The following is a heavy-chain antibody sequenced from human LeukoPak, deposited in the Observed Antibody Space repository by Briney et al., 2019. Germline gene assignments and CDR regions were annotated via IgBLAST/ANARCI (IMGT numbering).Heavy chain of an antibody. CDR2: IYYSGST. D-gene: IGHD2-21*02. V-gene: IGHV4-59*01. CDR1: GFTFSSYA. Sequence: PGGSLRLSCAASGFTFSSYAMSWIRQPPGKGLEWIGYIYYSGSTNYNPSLKSRVTISVDTSKNEFSLKLSSVTAADTAVYYCARPSNYGDYALDIWGQGTMVTVSS. J-gene: IGHJ3*02. CDR3: ARPSNYGDYALDI.